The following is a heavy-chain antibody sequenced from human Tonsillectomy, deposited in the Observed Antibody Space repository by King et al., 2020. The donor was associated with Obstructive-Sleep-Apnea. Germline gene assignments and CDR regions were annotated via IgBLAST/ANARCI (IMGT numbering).Heavy chain of an antibody. CDR1: SGSISGHY. Sequence: VQLQESGPRLVKPSETLSLTCAVSSGSISGHYWSWIRQPPGKGLEWIGFIHYSGSTNYSPSLKSRVSLSVDTSKNQFSLRLSSVTAADTAVYYCARLPNRSVRAYWGQGPLVTVSS. CDR2: IHYSGST. J-gene: IGHJ4*02. CDR3: ARLPNRSVRAY. V-gene: IGHV4-59*08. D-gene: IGHD1-14*01.